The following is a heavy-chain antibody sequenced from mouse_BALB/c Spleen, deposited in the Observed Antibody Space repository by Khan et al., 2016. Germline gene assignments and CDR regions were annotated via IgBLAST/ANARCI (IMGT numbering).Heavy chain of an antibody. CDR3: ARGSKVFDY. J-gene: IGHJ2*01. Sequence: QIQLVQSGAELVRPGASVKLSCKASGHPFTTYWMNWFKQRPEQGLEWIGRIDPYDSETHYDQKFKDKAILTVDKSSSTAFMQLSSLTSEDSAVYYCARGSKVFDYWGQGTTLTVSS. V-gene: IGHV1-52*01. CDR1: GHPFTTYW. CDR2: IDPYDSET.